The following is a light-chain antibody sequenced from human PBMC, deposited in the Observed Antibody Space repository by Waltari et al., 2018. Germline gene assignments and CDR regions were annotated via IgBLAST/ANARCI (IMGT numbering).Light chain of an antibody. J-gene: IGLJ2*01. CDR2: EVN. CDR3: SSYAGNNNLV. V-gene: IGLV2-8*01. Sequence: QSALTQPPSASGSPGQSVTISCTGTSSDIGDYDYVSWYQQHPGQAPKLIISEVNKRPSGVPNRFAASKSGNTASLTVSGLQAEDEADYYCSSYAGNNNLVFGGGTKLTVL. CDR1: SSDIGDYDY.